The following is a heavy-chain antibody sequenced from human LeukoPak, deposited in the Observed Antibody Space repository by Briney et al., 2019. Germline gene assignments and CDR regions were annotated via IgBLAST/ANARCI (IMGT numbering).Heavy chain of an antibody. CDR1: GFTFSIYG. D-gene: IGHD3-9*01. Sequence: PGGSLRLSCAASGFTFSIYGMHWVRQAPGKGLDWVAYIRYDGSNKQYADSVKGRFTISRDNSKNSLYLQMNSLRTEDTALYYCAKAYGVSYYDILTGFDGLLYFDYWGQGTLVTVSS. V-gene: IGHV3-30*02. CDR3: AKAYGVSYYDILTGFDGLLYFDY. CDR2: IRYDGSNK. J-gene: IGHJ4*02.